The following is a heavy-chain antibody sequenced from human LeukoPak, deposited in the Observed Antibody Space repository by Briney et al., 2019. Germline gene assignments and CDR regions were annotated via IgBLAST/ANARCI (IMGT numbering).Heavy chain of an antibody. D-gene: IGHD5-24*01. J-gene: IGHJ4*02. V-gene: IGHV3-48*04. CDR1: GFTFSSYS. CDR3: AKGISADGYNFERGADY. Sequence: GGSLRLSCAASGFTFSSYSMNWVRQAPGKGLEWVSYISSSSSTIYYADSVKGRFTISRDNSKNTIFLQMNSLRVEDTAVYYCAKGISADGYNFERGADYWGQGAQVIVSS. CDR2: ISSSSSTI.